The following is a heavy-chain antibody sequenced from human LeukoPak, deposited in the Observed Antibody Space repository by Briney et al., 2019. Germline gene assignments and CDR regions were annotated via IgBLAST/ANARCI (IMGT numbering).Heavy chain of an antibody. CDR1: GCSISSHY. CDR2: IYYIGST. Sequence: PSETLSLTCTVSGCSISSHYWSWIRQPPGKGLEWIGYIYYIGSTNNNPSLNSRVTISVDTSKNQFSLKLSSVTAADTAIYYCARHDVPYYGMDVWGLGTTVTVSS. CDR3: ARHDVPYYGMDV. D-gene: IGHD3-16*01. V-gene: IGHV4-59*08. J-gene: IGHJ6*02.